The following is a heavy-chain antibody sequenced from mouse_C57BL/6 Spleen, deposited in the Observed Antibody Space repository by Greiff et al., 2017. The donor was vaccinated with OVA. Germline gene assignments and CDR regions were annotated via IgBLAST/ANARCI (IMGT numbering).Heavy chain of an antibody. CDR1: GYTFTSYT. CDR3: ARSIYYGSSSYAMDY. D-gene: IGHD1-1*01. CDR2: INPSSGYT. V-gene: IGHV1-4*01. Sequence: LVESGAELARPGASVKMSCKASGYTFTSYTMHWVKQRPGQGLEWIGYINPSSGYTKYNQKFKDKATLTADKSSSTAYMQLSSLTSEDSAVYYCARSIYYGSSSYAMDYWGQGTSVTVSS. J-gene: IGHJ4*01.